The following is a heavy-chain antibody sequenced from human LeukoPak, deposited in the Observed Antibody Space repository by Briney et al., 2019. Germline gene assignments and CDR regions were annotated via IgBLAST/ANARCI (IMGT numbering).Heavy chain of an antibody. J-gene: IGHJ4*02. Sequence: GGSLRLSWAASGFTFSNYGMHWVRQAPGKGLEWVAYIRNDGSNNYYEDSVKGRFTISRDNSKNTLYLQMNSLRAEDTAVYFCAKDPGYRDFWGQGTLVTVSA. D-gene: IGHD5-18*01. CDR3: AKDPGYRDF. CDR2: IRNDGSNN. CDR1: GFTFSNYG. V-gene: IGHV3-30*02.